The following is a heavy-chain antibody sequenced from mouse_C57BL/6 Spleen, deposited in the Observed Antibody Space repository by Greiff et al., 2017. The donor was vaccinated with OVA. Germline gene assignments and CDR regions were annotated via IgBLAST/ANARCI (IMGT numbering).Heavy chain of an antibody. CDR2: IRLKSDNYAT. Sequence: EVQLQESGGGLVQPGGSMKLSCVASGFTFSNYWMNWVRQSPEKGLEWVAQIRLKSDNYATHYAESVKGRFTISRDDSKSSVYLQMNNLRAEDTGIYYCTGGNWAFDYWGQGTTLTVSS. CDR3: TGGNWAFDY. J-gene: IGHJ2*01. D-gene: IGHD4-1*01. CDR1: GFTFSNYW. V-gene: IGHV6-3*01.